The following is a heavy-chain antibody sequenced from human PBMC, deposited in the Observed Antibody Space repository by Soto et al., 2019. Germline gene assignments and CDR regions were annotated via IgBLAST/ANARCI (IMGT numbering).Heavy chain of an antibody. D-gene: IGHD1-26*01. Sequence: QVQLVQSGAEVKKPGSSVKVSCKASGGTFSSYSINWVRQAPGQGLKWMGEIIPIFGTANYAQKFQGRVTITADESTSTAYMELSSLRSDDTAVYYCARDGGRHSGGIDYWGQGTLVTVSS. CDR1: GGTFSSYS. CDR2: IIPIFGTA. V-gene: IGHV1-69*01. CDR3: ARDGGRHSGGIDY. J-gene: IGHJ4*02.